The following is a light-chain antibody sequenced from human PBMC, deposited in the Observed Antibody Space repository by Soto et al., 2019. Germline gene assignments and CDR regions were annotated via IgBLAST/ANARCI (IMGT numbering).Light chain of an antibody. J-gene: IGLJ1*01. CDR1: NGAVTISHY. Sequence: QAVVTQEPSLTVSPGGTVTLTFASSNGAVTISHYPDWFQQKPGQAPRALIYGTDNNHSWTPARFSGSLLGGKAALTLSGVQPEDAAVYYCLLYYGDTHVFVTGTKVTVL. V-gene: IGLV7-43*01. CDR3: LLYYGDTHV. CDR2: GTD.